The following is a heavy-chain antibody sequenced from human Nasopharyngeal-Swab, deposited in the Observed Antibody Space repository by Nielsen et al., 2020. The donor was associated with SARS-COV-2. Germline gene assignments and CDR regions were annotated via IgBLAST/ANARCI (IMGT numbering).Heavy chain of an antibody. V-gene: IGHV3-23*01. Sequence: GASLKISCAASGFTFGYYAMSWVRQAPGKGLEWVSSIRGGGAGTFYADSVQGRFTISRDNSRNTVHLQMNSLRDEDTAIYYCARDWGPGYSNTWHYLDYWGQGTLVTVSS. CDR3: ARDWGPGYSNTWHYLDY. D-gene: IGHD6-13*01. CDR2: IRGGGAGT. CDR1: GFTFGYYA. J-gene: IGHJ4*02.